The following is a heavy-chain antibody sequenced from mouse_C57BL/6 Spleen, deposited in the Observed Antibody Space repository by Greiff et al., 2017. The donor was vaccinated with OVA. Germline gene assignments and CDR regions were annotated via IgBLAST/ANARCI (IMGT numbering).Heavy chain of an antibody. D-gene: IGHD1-1*01. Sequence: VQLKQPGAELVKPGASVKMSCKASGYTFTSYWITWVKQRPGQGLEWIGDIYPGSGSTNYNEKFKSKATLTVDTSSSTAYMQLSSLTSEDSAVYYCASTTVVEGYYFDYWGQGTTLTVSS. J-gene: IGHJ2*01. V-gene: IGHV1-55*01. CDR1: GYTFTSYW. CDR3: ASTTVVEGYYFDY. CDR2: IYPGSGST.